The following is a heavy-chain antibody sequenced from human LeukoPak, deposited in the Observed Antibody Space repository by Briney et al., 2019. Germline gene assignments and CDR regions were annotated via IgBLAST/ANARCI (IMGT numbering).Heavy chain of an antibody. D-gene: IGHD3-22*01. J-gene: IGHJ4*02. CDR2: IYYSGST. V-gene: IGHV4-59*08. CDR1: GGSISSYY. Sequence: SETLSLTCTVSGGSISSYYWSWIRQPPGKGLEWIGYIYYSGSTNYNPSLKSRVTISVDTSKNQFSLKLSSVTAADTAVYYCARRDYDRVGGPYFDYWGQGTLVTVSS. CDR3: ARRDYDRVGGPYFDY.